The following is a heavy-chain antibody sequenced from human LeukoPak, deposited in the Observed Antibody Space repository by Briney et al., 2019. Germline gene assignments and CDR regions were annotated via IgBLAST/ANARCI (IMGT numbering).Heavy chain of an antibody. CDR2: ITAYNGNR. Sequence: ASVKVSCKTSGYTFSNYGISWVRQAPGQGLEWMGWITAYNGNRLYAQRFQGRIALTTDTSTSTSYMELRSLEYDDTAIYYCARDNDKVVDHWGQGTLVTVSS. J-gene: IGHJ4*01. V-gene: IGHV1-18*01. CDR3: ARDNDKVVDH. CDR1: GYTFSNYG. D-gene: IGHD1-1*01.